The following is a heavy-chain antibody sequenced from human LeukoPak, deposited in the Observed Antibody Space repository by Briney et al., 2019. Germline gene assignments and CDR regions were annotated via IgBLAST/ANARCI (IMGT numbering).Heavy chain of an antibody. V-gene: IGHV3-66*01. Sequence: GGSLRLSCAASGFIVSTNYMSWVRQAPGKGLQCVSVIYSGGSTYYADSVRARFTVSRDNAKNTLFLQMSSLRAEDTAVYYCARGTIVEATLYWFDPWGQGTLVTVSS. CDR2: IYSGGST. J-gene: IGHJ5*02. D-gene: IGHD1-26*01. CDR3: ARGTIVEATLYWFDP. CDR1: GFIVSTNY.